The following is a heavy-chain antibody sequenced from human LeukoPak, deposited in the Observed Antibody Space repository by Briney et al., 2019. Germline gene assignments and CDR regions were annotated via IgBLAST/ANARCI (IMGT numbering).Heavy chain of an antibody. V-gene: IGHV3-21*01. J-gene: IGHJ4*02. Sequence: GGSLRLSCAASVFTLSSYSMRWVRQARWKGLEWVSSISSSSSYIYYADSVKGRFTISRDNAKNSLYLQMNSLRAEDTAVYYCARDGSYGDYDYWGQGTLVTVSS. CDR2: ISSSSSYI. CDR1: VFTLSSYS. CDR3: ARDGSYGDYDY. D-gene: IGHD4-17*01.